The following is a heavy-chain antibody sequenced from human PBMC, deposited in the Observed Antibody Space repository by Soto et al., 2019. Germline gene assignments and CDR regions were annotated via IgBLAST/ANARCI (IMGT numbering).Heavy chain of an antibody. CDR1: GDIVSTNTAA. CDR2: TYYRSKWFN. Sequence: SQTLSLTCDISGDIVSTNTAAWNWIRQSPSRGLEWLGRTYYRSKWFNDYADSVKSRITINPDTSKNQFSLQLNSVTPEDTAVYYCAKARSEPGDSSHAMDVCGQGTTVTVSS. V-gene: IGHV6-1*01. CDR3: AKARSEPGDSSHAMDV. J-gene: IGHJ6*02.